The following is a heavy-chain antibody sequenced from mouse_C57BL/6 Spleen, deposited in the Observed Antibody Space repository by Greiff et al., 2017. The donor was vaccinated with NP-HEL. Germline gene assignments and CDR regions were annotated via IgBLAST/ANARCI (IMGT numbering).Heavy chain of an antibody. V-gene: IGHV1-78*01. CDR1: GYTFTDHT. CDR3: AIYYYGRDWYFDV. J-gene: IGHJ1*03. D-gene: IGHD1-1*01. CDR2: IYPRDGST. Sequence: VQLQESDAELVKPGASVKISCKVSGYTFTDHTIHWMKQRPEQGLEWIGYIYPRDGSTKYNEKFKGKATLTADKSSSTAYMQLNSLTSEDSAVYFCAIYYYGRDWYFDVWGTGTTVTVSS.